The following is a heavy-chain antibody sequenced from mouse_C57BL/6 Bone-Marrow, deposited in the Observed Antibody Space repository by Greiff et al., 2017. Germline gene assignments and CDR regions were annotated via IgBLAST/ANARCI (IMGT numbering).Heavy chain of an antibody. V-gene: IGHV1-80*01. CDR1: GYAFSSYW. J-gene: IGHJ3*01. CDR3: ARGYGNYPAWFAY. D-gene: IGHD2-10*02. Sequence: QVQLQQSGAELVKPGASVKISCKASGYAFSSYWMNWVKQRPGKGLEWIGQIYPGDGDTNYNGKFKGKATLTADKSSSTAYMQLSSLTSEDSAVYFCARGYGNYPAWFAYWGQGTLVTVSA. CDR2: IYPGDGDT.